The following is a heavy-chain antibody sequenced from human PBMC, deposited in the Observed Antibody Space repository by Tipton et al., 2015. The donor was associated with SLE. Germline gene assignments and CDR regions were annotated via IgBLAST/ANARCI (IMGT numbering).Heavy chain of an antibody. V-gene: IGHV4-59*11. CDR3: ARVGCWEAEAGSYYSNWFDP. CDR1: GGSISSHY. J-gene: IGHJ5*02. Sequence: TLSLTYTVSGGSISSHYWSWIRQPPGKGLEWIGYIYYSGSTNYNPSLKSRVTISVDTSKNQFSLKLSSVTAADTAVYYCARVGCWEAEAGSYYSNWFDPWGQGTLVTVSS. CDR2: IYYSGST. D-gene: IGHD2-15*01.